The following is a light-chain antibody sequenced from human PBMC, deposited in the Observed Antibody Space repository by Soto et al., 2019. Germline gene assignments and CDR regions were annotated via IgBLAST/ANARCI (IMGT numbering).Light chain of an antibody. J-gene: IGLJ1*01. CDR2: EVS. CDR3: QSYDSSLSALYV. Sequence: QSALAQPPSVSGSPGQSVTISCTGTSTDFVGYNRVSWYQQPPGTAPKLMIYEVSKRPSGVPDRFSGSKSGNTASLTISGLQAADEADYYCQSYDSSLSALYVFGTGTKVTVL. V-gene: IGLV2-18*02. CDR1: STDFVGYNR.